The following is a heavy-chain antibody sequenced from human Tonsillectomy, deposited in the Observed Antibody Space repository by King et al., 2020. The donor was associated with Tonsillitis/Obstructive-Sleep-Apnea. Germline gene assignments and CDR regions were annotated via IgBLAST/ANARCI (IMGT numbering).Heavy chain of an antibody. CDR2: IYPGDSDT. CDR3: ARHTSYSSSDY. Sequence: VQLVESGTEAKKSGESLKISCKASGYSFTTYWIAWVRQMPGKGLEWMGIIYPGDSDTRYSPSFQGQVTISAVKSISTAYLQWSSLKASDTAMYYCARHTSYSSSDYWGQGTLVPVSS. V-gene: IGHV5-51*01. CDR1: GYSFTTYW. D-gene: IGHD6-6*01. J-gene: IGHJ4*02.